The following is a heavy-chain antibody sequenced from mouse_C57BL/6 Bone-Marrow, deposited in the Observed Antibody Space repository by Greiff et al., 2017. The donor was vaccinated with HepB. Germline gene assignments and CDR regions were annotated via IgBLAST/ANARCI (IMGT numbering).Heavy chain of an antibody. CDR3: ARDVYYPYYFDY. CDR1: GFTFSSYT. D-gene: IGHD2-3*01. J-gene: IGHJ2*01. CDR2: ISGGGGNT. Sequence: EVKLEESGGGLVKPGGSLKLSCAASGFTFSSYTMSWVRQTPEKRLEWVATISGGGGNTYYPDSVKGRFTISRDNAKNTLYLQMSSLRSEDTALYYCARDVYYPYYFDYWGQGTTLTVSS. V-gene: IGHV5-9*01.